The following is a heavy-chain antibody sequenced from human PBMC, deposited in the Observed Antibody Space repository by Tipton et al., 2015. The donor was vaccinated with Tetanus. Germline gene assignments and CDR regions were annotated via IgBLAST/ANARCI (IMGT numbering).Heavy chain of an antibody. CDR3: ARRGDYVFYYESSGYVWGAAFDI. D-gene: IGHD3-22*01. CDR1: GGSFSDYY. J-gene: IGHJ3*02. V-gene: IGHV4-34*01. CDR2: INHSGNT. Sequence: TLSLTCTVSGGSFSDYYWSWIRQAPGKGLEWIGEINHSGNTNHNPSLKSRVTLSVDTSKNQFSLKLNSVTAADTAVYYCARRGDYVFYYESSGYVWGAAFDIWGQGTMGSVSA.